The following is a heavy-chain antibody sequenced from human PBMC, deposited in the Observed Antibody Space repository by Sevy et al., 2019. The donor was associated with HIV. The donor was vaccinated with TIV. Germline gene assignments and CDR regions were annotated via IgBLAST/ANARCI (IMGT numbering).Heavy chain of an antibody. V-gene: IGHV3-23*01. J-gene: IGHJ4*02. D-gene: IGHD1-1*01. CDR3: AKDWNDYGPLFVDY. Sequence: GESLKISCAASGFTFSSYAMSWVRQAPGKGLEWVSAISGSGGSTYYADSVKGRFTISRDNSKNTLYLQMNSLRAEDTAVYYCAKDWNDYGPLFVDYWGQGTLVTVSS. CDR1: GFTFSSYA. CDR2: ISGSGGST.